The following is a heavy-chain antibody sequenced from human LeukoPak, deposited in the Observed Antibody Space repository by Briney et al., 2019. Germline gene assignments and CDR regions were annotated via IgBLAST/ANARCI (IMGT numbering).Heavy chain of an antibody. CDR2: ISSSGGTI. D-gene: IGHD3-22*01. CDR1: GFTFSSYE. V-gene: IGHV3-48*03. J-gene: IGHJ4*02. CDR3: AGGDRSGYYPIDY. Sequence: GGSLRLSCAASGFTFSSYEMNWVRQAPGKGLEWVSYISSSGGTICYADSVKGRFTISRDNAKNSLYLQMNSLRAEDTAVYYCAGGDRSGYYPIDYWGQGTLVTVSS.